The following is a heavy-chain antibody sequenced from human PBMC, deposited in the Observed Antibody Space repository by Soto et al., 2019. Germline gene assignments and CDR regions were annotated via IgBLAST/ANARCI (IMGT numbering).Heavy chain of an antibody. V-gene: IGHV4-61*01. Sequence: QVQLQESGPGLVKPSETLSLTCTVSGGSVSSGSYYWSWIRQPPGKGLEWIGYIYYSGSTNYNPSLKSPVTISVDTSKDQFTLKLSYVTAADTAVYYCARSRTVGATVYFDYWGQGTLVTVSS. CDR3: ARSRTVGATVYFDY. D-gene: IGHD1-26*01. CDR2: IYYSGST. CDR1: GGSVSSGSYY. J-gene: IGHJ4*02.